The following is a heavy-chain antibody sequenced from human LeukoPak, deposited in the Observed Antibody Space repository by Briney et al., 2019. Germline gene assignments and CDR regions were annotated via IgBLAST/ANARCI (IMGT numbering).Heavy chain of an antibody. CDR1: GITFSNYN. V-gene: IGHV3-21*01. D-gene: IGHD3-10*01. J-gene: IGHJ4*02. CDR3: AKDIGSYYDY. Sequence: GGSLRLSCAAPGITFSNYNMNWVRQAPGKGLEWISAITSSSSYTFYADSVKGRFTISRDNAQNSLYLQMNSLRVEDTAVYYCAKDIGSYYDYWGQGILVTVSS. CDR2: ITSSSSYT.